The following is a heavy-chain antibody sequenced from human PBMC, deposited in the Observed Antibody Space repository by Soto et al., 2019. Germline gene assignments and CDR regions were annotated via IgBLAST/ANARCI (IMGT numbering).Heavy chain of an antibody. CDR2: LTGSSSNI. J-gene: IGHJ4*02. CDR3: ANGRATYGLLTHDY. Sequence: EVQLVESGGGLVQPGRSLRLSCAASGFTSDDHGMHWVRQAPGKGLEWISTLTGSSSNIYYADSVKGRFAISRDNSRNTLYLQMNSLTAEDTAVYYCANGRATYGLLTHDYWGQGTLVTVSS. CDR1: GFTSDDHG. D-gene: IGHD3-10*01. V-gene: IGHV3-23*04.